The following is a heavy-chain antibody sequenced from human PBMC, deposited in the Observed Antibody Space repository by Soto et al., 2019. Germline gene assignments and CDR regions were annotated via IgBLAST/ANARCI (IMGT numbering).Heavy chain of an antibody. CDR3: ASPITLYAFDI. V-gene: IGHV1-69*13. CDR2: IIPIFGTA. J-gene: IGHJ3*02. D-gene: IGHD3-10*01. Sequence: ASVKVSCKASGGTFSSYAISWVRQAPGQGLEWMGGIIPIFGTANYAQKFQGRVTITADESTSTAYMELSSLRSEDTAVYYCASPITLYAFDIWGQGTMVTVSS. CDR1: GGTFSSYA.